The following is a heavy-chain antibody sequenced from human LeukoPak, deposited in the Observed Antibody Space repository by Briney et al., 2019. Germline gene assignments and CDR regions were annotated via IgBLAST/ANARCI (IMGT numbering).Heavy chain of an antibody. CDR2: IKQDGSEK. J-gene: IGHJ4*02. CDR1: GFTFSSYW. D-gene: IGHD3-10*01. V-gene: IGHV3-7*01. Sequence: GGSLRLSCAASGFTFSSYWMSWVRQAPGKGLEWVANIKQDGSEKYYVDSVKGRFTISRDNAKNSLYLQMNSLRGEDTAVYYCARDNYYGLGSYPPLDYWGQGTLVTVSS. CDR3: ARDNYYGLGSYPPLDY.